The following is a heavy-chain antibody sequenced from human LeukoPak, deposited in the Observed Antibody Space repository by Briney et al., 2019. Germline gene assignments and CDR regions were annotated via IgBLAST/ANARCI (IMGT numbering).Heavy chain of an antibody. CDR2: NNPNSCGT. CDR3: ATRERGIVVVVAGYDFDY. V-gene: IGHV1-2*02. CDR1: GYTFTDYH. D-gene: IGHD2-15*01. J-gene: IGHJ4*02. Sequence: ASVKVSCKASGYTFTDYHIYWMRQAPGQGLEGMGWNNPNSCGTNYAQEFQGRVTMTRDTSTNTAYMVLSSLRSEDTAVYYCATRERGIVVVVAGYDFDYWGQGTLVTVSS.